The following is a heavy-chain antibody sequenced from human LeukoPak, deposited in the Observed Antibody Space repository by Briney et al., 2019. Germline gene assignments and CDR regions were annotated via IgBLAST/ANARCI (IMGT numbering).Heavy chain of an antibody. V-gene: IGHV4-59*01. CDR2: IYYSGST. Sequence: PSETLSLTCTVSGGSISSYYWSWIRQPPGKGLEWIGYIYYSGSTNYNPSLKSRVTISVDTSKNQFSLKLSSVTAADTAVYYCARGSRHDYGGNSALNFDYWGQGTLVTVSS. CDR3: ARGSRHDYGGNSALNFDY. D-gene: IGHD4-23*01. J-gene: IGHJ4*02. CDR1: GGSISSYY.